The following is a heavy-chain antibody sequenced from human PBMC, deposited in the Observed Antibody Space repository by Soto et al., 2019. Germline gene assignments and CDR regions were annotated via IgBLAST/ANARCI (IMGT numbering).Heavy chain of an antibody. CDR2: INSDGTTT. V-gene: IGHV3-74*01. D-gene: IGHD2-15*01. CDR3: THCSGESCHGGYFGMDV. Sequence: GGSLRLSCAGSGFTFSGYWMHWVRQSPGKGLVWVSRINSDGTTTAYAESVKGRFTISRDNSKNTLYLQMSSLRAEDTAVYYCTHCSGESCHGGYFGMDVWGQGTTVTVSS. CDR1: GFTFSGYW. J-gene: IGHJ6*02.